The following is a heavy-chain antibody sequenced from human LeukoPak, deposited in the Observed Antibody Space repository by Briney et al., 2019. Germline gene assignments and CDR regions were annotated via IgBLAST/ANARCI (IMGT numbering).Heavy chain of an antibody. V-gene: IGHV3-30*02. D-gene: IGHD4-23*01. CDR2: IRYDGSNK. CDR3: AYGGNSPFDY. Sequence: PGGSLRLSCAASGFTFSSYGMHWVRQAPGKGLEWVAFIRYDGSNKYYADSVKGRFTISRDNAKNSLYLQMNSLRAEDTAVYYCAYGGNSPFDYWGQGTLVTVSS. CDR1: GFTFSSYG. J-gene: IGHJ4*02.